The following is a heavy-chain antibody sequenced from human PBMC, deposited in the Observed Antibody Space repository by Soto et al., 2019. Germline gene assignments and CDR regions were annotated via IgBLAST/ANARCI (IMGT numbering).Heavy chain of an antibody. CDR1: GGSISSSSYY. J-gene: IGHJ5*02. D-gene: IGHD1-7*01. CDR3: ARQPNNWNSGWFDP. CDR2: IYYSGST. Sequence: QLQLQESGPGLVKPSETLSLTCTVSGGSISSSSYYWGWIRQPPGKGLEWIGSIYYSGSTYYNPSLKSRVTISVDTSKNQFSLKLSSVTAADTAVYYCARQPNNWNSGWFDPWGQGTLVTVSS. V-gene: IGHV4-39*01.